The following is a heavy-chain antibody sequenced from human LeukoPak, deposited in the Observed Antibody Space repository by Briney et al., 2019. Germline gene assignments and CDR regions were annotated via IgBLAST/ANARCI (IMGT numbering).Heavy chain of an antibody. CDR2: ISAYNGNT. V-gene: IGHV1-18*01. Sequence: ASVKVSCKASGYTFTSYGISWVRQAPGQGLEWMGWISAYNGNTNYAQKLQGRVTMTTDTSTSTAYMELRSLRSDDTAVYYCARVVISGSGWYPTYGMDVWGQGTTVTVSS. J-gene: IGHJ6*02. CDR3: ARVVISGSGWYPTYGMDV. CDR1: GYTFTSYG. D-gene: IGHD6-19*01.